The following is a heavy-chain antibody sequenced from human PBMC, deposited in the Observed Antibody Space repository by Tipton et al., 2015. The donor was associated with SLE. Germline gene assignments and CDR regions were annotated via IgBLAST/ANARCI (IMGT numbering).Heavy chain of an antibody. D-gene: IGHD5/OR15-5a*01. CDR1: GGSISSGGYS. V-gene: IGHV4-30-2*01. CDR2: IYHSGST. J-gene: IGHJ2*01. Sequence: TLSLTCAVSGGSISSGGYSWSWIRQPPRKGLEWIGYIYHSGSTYYNPSLKSRVTISVDTSKNQFSLKLSSVTAADTAVYYCARGPLLDLWGRGTLVTVSS. CDR3: ARGPLLDL.